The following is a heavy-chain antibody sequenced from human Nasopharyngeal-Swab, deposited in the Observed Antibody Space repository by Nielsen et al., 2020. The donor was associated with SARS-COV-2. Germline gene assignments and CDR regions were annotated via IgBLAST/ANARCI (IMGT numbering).Heavy chain of an antibody. CDR2: INPNSGGT. D-gene: IGHD2-2*03. Sequence: WVRQAPGQGLEWMGRINPNSGGTNYAQKFQGRVTMTRDTSISTAYMELSRLRSDDTAVYYCASGGGYCSSTSCSNWFDPWGQGTLATVSS. J-gene: IGHJ5*02. V-gene: IGHV1-2*06. CDR3: ASGGGYCSSTSCSNWFDP.